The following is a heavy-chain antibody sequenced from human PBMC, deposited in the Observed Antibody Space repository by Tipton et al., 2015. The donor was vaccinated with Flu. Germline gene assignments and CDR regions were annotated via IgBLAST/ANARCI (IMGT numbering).Heavy chain of an antibody. J-gene: IGHJ4*02. CDR2: IYPPGST. CDR3: ARVVRSLAPPVYYFGY. D-gene: IGHD2-15*01. Sequence: TLSLTCTVSGYSISSDYYWGWIRQPPGKGLEWIGTIYPPGSTYYNPSLKSRVAISVDTTKNQFSLKLSSVTAADTAVYYCARVVRSLAPPVYYFGYCGQGTLVTVAS. CDR1: GYSISSDYY. V-gene: IGHV4-38-2*02.